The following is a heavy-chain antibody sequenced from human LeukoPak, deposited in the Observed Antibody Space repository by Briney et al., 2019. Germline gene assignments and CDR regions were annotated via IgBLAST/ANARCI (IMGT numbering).Heavy chain of an antibody. Sequence: PSETLSLTCVVNGGILSGYYWSWIRQPPGKGLEWIGYIYYSGSTNYNPSLKSRVTISVDTSKNQFSLKLSSVTAADTAVYYCARHGAGYSSGWSDYWGQGTLVTVSS. J-gene: IGHJ4*02. CDR1: GGILSGYY. CDR3: ARHGAGYSSGWSDY. V-gene: IGHV4-59*08. CDR2: IYYSGST. D-gene: IGHD6-19*01.